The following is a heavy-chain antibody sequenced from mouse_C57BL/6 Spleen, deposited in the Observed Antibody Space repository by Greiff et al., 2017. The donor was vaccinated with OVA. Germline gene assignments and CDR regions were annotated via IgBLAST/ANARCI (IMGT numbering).Heavy chain of an antibody. V-gene: IGHV5-16*01. Sequence: EVQLVESEGGLVQPGSSMKLSCTASGFTFSDYYMAWVRQVPEKGLEWVANINYDGSSTYYLDSLKSRFIISRDNAKNILYLQMSSLKSEDTATYYCARAPYGSSYAWYFDVWGTGTTVTVSS. CDR3: ARAPYGSSYAWYFDV. CDR1: GFTFSDYY. J-gene: IGHJ1*03. CDR2: INYDGSST. D-gene: IGHD1-1*01.